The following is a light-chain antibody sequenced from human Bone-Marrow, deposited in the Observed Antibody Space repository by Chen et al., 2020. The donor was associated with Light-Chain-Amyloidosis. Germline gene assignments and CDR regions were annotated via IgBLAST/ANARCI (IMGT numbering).Light chain of an antibody. Sequence: EIVLTQSPGTLSLSPGEGANLSCRASQTISSNYLTWYQQKFGQAPRLLIYGSSSRATGIPDRFTGSGSETDFTLTVNSLEPEDFAMYYCQQYGTSPLTFGGGTTVEIK. CDR2: GSS. CDR1: QTISSNY. V-gene: IGKV3-20*01. J-gene: IGKJ4*01. CDR3: QQYGTSPLT.